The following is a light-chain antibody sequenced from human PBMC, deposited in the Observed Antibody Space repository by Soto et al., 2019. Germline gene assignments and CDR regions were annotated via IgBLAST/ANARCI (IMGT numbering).Light chain of an antibody. J-gene: IGLJ1*01. CDR3: QSYDSSLSGYV. V-gene: IGLV1-40*01. CDR1: GSNIGAGYD. Sequence: QAVVTQSPSVSGDPGQRVTISCTGSGSNIGAGYDVHWYQQLPGTAPKLLIYENNNRPSGVPDRFSGSKSGTSASLAITGLQAEDEADYYCQSYDSSLSGYVFGTGTKLTVL. CDR2: ENN.